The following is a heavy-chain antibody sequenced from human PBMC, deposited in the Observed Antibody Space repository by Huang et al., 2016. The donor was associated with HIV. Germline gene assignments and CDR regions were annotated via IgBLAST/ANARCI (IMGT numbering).Heavy chain of an antibody. J-gene: IGHJ3*02. Sequence: QVHLVQSGAEVREPGASVKVSCRPSGNTFTSFHVHWVRQAPGQGLECMGNIIAGGGSTTYAEKFQGRISRTRDRSTGTIFLELRSLRSEDTAMYYCARVQPPHGRNPLDIWGQGTLITVSS. CDR2: IIAGGGST. CDR3: ARVQPPHGRNPLDI. CDR1: GNTFTSFH. V-gene: IGHV1-46*03.